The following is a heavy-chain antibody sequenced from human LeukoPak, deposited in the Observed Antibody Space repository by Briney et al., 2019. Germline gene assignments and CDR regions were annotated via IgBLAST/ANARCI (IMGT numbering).Heavy chain of an antibody. V-gene: IGHV4-34*01. J-gene: IGHJ4*02. Sequence: SECLSLTCAVYGGSFSGYYWSWIRQPPGKGLEWIGEINHSGSTNYNPSLKSRVTISVDTSKNQLSLKLSSVTAADTAVYYCARGAKYYDILTGYYVDYWGQGTLVTVSS. CDR3: ARGAKYYDILTGYYVDY. CDR1: GGSFSGYY. CDR2: INHSGST. D-gene: IGHD3-9*01.